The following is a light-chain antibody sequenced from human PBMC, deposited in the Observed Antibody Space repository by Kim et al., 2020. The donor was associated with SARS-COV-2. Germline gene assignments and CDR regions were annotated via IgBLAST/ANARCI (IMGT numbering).Light chain of an antibody. V-gene: IGLV2-14*03. CDR3: SSYSDTSSLL. Sequence: GQSITISCTGTRGDVGGSVYVSWYQQHPGKAPKLVIYDVTYRPSGISDRFSGSKSGNTASLTISGLQAEDEADYYCSSYSDTSSLLFGGGTRLTVL. CDR2: DVT. CDR1: RGDVGGSVY. J-gene: IGLJ2*01.